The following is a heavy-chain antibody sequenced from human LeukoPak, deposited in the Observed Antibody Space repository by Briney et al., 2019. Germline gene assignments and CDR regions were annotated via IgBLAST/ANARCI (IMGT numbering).Heavy chain of an antibody. J-gene: IGHJ6*02. CDR3: ARGVLRRAFWDSGPPLMDV. CDR1: GYTFTGYY. V-gene: IGHV1-2*02. Sequence: ASVKVSCKASGYTFTGYYMHWVRQAPGQGLEWMGWINPNSGGTNYAQKFQGGLTMTRETSISTAYMQLSRLRSDDAAVYYCARGVLRRAFWDSGPPLMDVWGQGTTVTVSS. CDR2: INPNSGGT. D-gene: IGHD3/OR15-3a*01.